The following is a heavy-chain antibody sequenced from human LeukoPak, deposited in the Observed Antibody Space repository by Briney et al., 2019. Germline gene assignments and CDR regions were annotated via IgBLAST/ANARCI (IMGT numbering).Heavy chain of an antibody. D-gene: IGHD3-16*01. CDR1: GGSFSGYY. Sequence: PSETLSLTCAVYGGSFSGYYWSWIRQPPGKGLEWIGEINHSGSTNYNPSLKSRVTISVDTSKNQFSLKLSSVTAADTAVYYCAREGVPSGMDVWGQGTTVTVSS. J-gene: IGHJ6*02. CDR2: INHSGST. V-gene: IGHV4-34*01. CDR3: AREGVPSGMDV.